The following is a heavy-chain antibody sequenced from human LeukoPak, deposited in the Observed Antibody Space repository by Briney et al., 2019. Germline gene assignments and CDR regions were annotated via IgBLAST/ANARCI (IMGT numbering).Heavy chain of an antibody. V-gene: IGHV3-23*01. CDR2: ISGSGDST. CDR3: AKDFDSSGYYQGPFDF. J-gene: IGHJ4*02. Sequence: PGGSLRLSCAASGITFSNYAMSWVRQAPGKGLEWVSAISGSGDSTYYTDSVKGRFTIPRDNSKNTLYLQMNSLRAEDTAVYYCAKDFDSSGYYQGPFDFWGQGTLVTVSS. D-gene: IGHD3-22*01. CDR1: GITFSNYA.